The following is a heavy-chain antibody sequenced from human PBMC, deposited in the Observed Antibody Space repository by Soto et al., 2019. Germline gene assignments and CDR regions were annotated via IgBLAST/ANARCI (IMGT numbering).Heavy chain of an antibody. J-gene: IGHJ5*02. CDR3: ESVSLCYYESSGYDWFDP. V-gene: IGHV1-18*01. CDR2: ISAYNGNT. Sequence: ASVKVSCKASGYTFTSYGISWVRQAPGQGLEWMGWISAYNGNTNYAQKLQGRVTMTTDTSTSTAYMEMRSLRSDDTAVYYCESVSLCYYESSGYDWFDPWGQGTLVTVSS. D-gene: IGHD3-22*01. CDR1: GYTFTSYG.